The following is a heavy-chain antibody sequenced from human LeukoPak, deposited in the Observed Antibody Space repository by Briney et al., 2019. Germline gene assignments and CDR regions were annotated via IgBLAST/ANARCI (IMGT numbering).Heavy chain of an antibody. D-gene: IGHD1/OR15-1a*01. CDR1: GFTFSNYE. CDR3: AREGNNDAFDI. Sequence: PGGSLRLSCAASGFTFSNYEMNWVRQAPGKRLEWGSYISGSSTTISYADSVKGRFTISRDNTKNSLYLQMNSLRAEDTAVYYCAREGNNDAFDIWGQGTMVTVSS. J-gene: IGHJ3*02. CDR2: ISGSSTTI. V-gene: IGHV3-48*03.